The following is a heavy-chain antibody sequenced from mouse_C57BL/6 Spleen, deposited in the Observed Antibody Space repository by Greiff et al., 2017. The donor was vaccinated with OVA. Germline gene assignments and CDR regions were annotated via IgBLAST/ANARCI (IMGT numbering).Heavy chain of an antibody. CDR3: AREAIYYDYDGFAD. CDR1: GFTFSSYA. D-gene: IGHD2-4*01. J-gene: IGHJ3*01. CDR2: ICSGGDYT. Sequence: EVKLVESGAGLVKPGGSLKLSCAASGFTFSSYAMSWVRQTPEQGLEWVAHICSGGDYTYYADTVKGRATLTRDNARNTLYLQMSSLKSEVTAMYYCAREAIYYDYDGFADWGQGTLVTVSA. V-gene: IGHV5S21*01.